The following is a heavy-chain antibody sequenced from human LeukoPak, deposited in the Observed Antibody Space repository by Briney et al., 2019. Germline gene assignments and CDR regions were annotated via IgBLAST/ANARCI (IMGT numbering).Heavy chain of an antibody. V-gene: IGHV1-46*01. CDR2: INPSGGST. D-gene: IGHD3-22*01. CDR1: GGTFSSYA. Sequence: GASVKVSWKASGGTFSSYAISWVRQAPGQGLEWMGIINPSGGSTSYAQKFQGRVTMTRDTSTSTVYMELSSLRSEDTAVYYCARVNYYDSLDYWGQGTLVTVSS. CDR3: ARVNYYDSLDY. J-gene: IGHJ4*02.